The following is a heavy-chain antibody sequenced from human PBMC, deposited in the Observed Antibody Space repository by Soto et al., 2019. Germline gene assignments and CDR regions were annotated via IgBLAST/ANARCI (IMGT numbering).Heavy chain of an antibody. V-gene: IGHV4-4*09. CDR3: ARQIGDDPFDI. Sequence: LSLTCTVSGGSISTYYWSWIRQSPDKGLEWIGYIYRTGSTHYNPSLNSRAAISLGTSRNQFSLQLNSVTAADTAVYFCARQIGDDPFDIWGQGTMVTVSS. J-gene: IGHJ3*02. CDR1: GGSISTYY. CDR2: IYRTGST. D-gene: IGHD3-3*01.